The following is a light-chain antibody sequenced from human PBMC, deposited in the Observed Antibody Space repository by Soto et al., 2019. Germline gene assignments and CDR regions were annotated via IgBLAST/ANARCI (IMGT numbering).Light chain of an antibody. CDR2: DVT. CDR1: SSDVGGSNH. Sequence: QSALTQPASVSGSPGQSITISCTGTSSDVGGSNHVSWYQQHPDKAPRLMIYDVTNRPSGVSNRFSGSKSGNTASLTISGLQAEVEADYYCSSYPTIRTVKFGGGNKLTVL. J-gene: IGLJ2*01. V-gene: IGLV2-14*03. CDR3: SSYPTIRTVK.